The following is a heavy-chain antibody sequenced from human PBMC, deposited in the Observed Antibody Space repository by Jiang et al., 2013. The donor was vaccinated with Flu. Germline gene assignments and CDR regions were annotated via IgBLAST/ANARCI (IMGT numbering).Heavy chain of an antibody. Sequence: KPTQTLTLTCTFSGFSLSTSGVGVGWIRQPPGKALEWLALIYWDDDKRYSPSLKSRLTIAKDTSKNQVVLTMTNMDPVDTATYYCAHRGYYGLGSRQWEWALFDYWGQGTLVTVSS. V-gene: IGHV2-5*02. CDR3: AHRGYYGLGSRQWEWALFDY. J-gene: IGHJ4*02. CDR1: GFSLSTSGVG. D-gene: IGHD3-10*01. CDR2: IYWDDDK.